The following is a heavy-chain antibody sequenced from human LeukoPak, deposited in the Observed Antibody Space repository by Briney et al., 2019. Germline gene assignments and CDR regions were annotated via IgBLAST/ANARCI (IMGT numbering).Heavy chain of an antibody. D-gene: IGHD3-10*01. J-gene: IGHJ4*02. CDR1: GFTFSSSW. CDR3: ARGGRPDY. V-gene: IGHV3-7*01. CDR2: IKEDGREK. Sequence: GGSLRFSRATSGFTFSSSWMSWVRQAPGKGLECVANIKEDGREKYYVDSVKGRFTISRDNAKNSLYLQMSSLRVEDTAVYYCARGGRPDYWGQGTLVTVSS.